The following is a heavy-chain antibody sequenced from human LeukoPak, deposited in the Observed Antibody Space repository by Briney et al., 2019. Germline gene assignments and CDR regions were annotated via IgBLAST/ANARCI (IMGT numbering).Heavy chain of an antibody. Sequence: AGSLRLSCAVSGFTFSSNAMSWVRQAPGKGLEWVSVVVGTSYYTHYADSVKGRFTISRDNSKSTLYLQMSRLRAEDTAVYYCVKEAGGFDYWGQGTLVTVSP. D-gene: IGHD1-14*01. CDR2: VVGTSYYT. CDR1: GFTFSSNA. CDR3: VKEAGGFDY. V-gene: IGHV3-23*01. J-gene: IGHJ4*02.